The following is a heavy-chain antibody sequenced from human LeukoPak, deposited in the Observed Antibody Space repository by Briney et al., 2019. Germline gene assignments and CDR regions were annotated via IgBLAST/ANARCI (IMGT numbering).Heavy chain of an antibody. CDR2: INPNSGGT. V-gene: IGHV1-2*02. Sequence: GASVKVSCKASGYTFTGYYMHWVRQAPGQGLEWMGWINPNSGGTNYAQKFQGRVTMTRDTSISTAYMELSGLRSDDTAVYYCSRVKFDYYDSSGPSFDYWGQGTLVTVSS. D-gene: IGHD3-22*01. CDR3: SRVKFDYYDSSGPSFDY. CDR1: GYTFTGYY. J-gene: IGHJ4*02.